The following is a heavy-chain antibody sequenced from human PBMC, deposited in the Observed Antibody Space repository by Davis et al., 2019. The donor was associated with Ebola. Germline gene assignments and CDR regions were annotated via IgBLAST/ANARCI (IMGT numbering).Heavy chain of an antibody. CDR2: IYPGDSDN. CDR1: EYSFTSYW. J-gene: IGHJ4*02. Sequence: GESLKISCKGSEYSFTSYWIGWVRQMPGKGLEWMGIIYPGDSDNRYSPSFQGQVTISADKSISTAYLQWSSLKASDTAMYYCARGRGITIFGVCTYFDYWGQGTLVTVSS. D-gene: IGHD3-3*01. CDR3: ARGRGITIFGVCTYFDY. V-gene: IGHV5-51*01.